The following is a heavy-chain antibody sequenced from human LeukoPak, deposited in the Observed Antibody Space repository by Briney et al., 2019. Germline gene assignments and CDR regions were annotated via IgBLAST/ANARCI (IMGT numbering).Heavy chain of an antibody. CDR2: IRYDGSNK. Sequence: GGSLRHSCAASGFTFSSYGMHWVRQAPGQGLEWVAFIRYDGSNKYYADSVKGRFTISRDNSKNTLYLQMNSLRAEDTAVYYCAKGRSGYNYYYMDVWGKGTTVTVSS. J-gene: IGHJ6*03. V-gene: IGHV3-30*02. D-gene: IGHD3-3*01. CDR3: AKGRSGYNYYYMDV. CDR1: GFTFSSYG.